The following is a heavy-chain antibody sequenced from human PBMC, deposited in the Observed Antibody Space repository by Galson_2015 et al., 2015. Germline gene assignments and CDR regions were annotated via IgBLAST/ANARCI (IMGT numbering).Heavy chain of an antibody. Sequence: SLRLSCAASGFTFSSYGMHWVRQAPGKGLEWVAVIWYDGSNKYYADSVKGRFTISRDNSKNTLYLQMNSLRAEDTAVYHCARDLLWFGDGTLGYWGQGTLVTVSS. J-gene: IGHJ4*02. CDR3: ARDLLWFGDGTLGY. D-gene: IGHD3-10*01. CDR2: IWYDGSNK. CDR1: GFTFSSYG. V-gene: IGHV3-33*01.